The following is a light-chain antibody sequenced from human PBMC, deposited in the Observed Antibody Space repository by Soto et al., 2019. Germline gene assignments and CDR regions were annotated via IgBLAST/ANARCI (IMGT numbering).Light chain of an antibody. CDR3: QQYNSRFT. CDR1: QSISTW. CDR2: KAS. V-gene: IGKV1-5*03. J-gene: IGKJ3*01. Sequence: DIPMTQSPSTLSASVGDRVTITCRASQSISTWLAWYQQKPGKAPKLLIYKASSLESGLPSRFSGSGSGTEFTLTISSLHPDDFATYYCQQYNSRFTFGPGTTVDFK.